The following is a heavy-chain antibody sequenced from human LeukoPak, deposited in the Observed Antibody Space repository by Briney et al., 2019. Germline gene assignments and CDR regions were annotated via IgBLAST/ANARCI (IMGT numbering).Heavy chain of an antibody. CDR1: GGSISSYY. V-gene: IGHV4-59*01. Sequence: PSETLSLTCTVSGGSISSYYWSWLRQPPGKGLEWIGYIYYSGSTNYNPSLKSRVTISVDTSKNQFSLKLSSVTAADTAVYYCARSWAGSIAAAGLFNYWGQGTLVTVSS. J-gene: IGHJ4*02. CDR3: ARSWAGSIAAAGLFNY. CDR2: IYYSGST. D-gene: IGHD6-13*01.